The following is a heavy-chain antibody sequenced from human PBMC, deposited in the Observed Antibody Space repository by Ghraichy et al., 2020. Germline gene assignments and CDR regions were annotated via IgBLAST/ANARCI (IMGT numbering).Heavy chain of an antibody. D-gene: IGHD6-13*01. CDR1: GYTFTSYG. Sequence: ASVKVSCKASGYTFTSYGISWVRQAPGQGLEWMGWISAYNGNTNYAQKLQGRVTMTTDTSTSTAYMELRSLRSDDTAVYYCARDRGSSSWYDYYYYGMDVWGQGTTVTVSS. J-gene: IGHJ6*02. V-gene: IGHV1-18*01. CDR2: ISAYNGNT. CDR3: ARDRGSSSWYDYYYYGMDV.